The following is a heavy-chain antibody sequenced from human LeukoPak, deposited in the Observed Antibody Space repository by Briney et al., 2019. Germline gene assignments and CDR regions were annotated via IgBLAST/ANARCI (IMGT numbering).Heavy chain of an antibody. CDR2: IYPRDPDT. CDR3: ARRRGYSSGWYFDY. CDR1: GYSFSTYW. V-gene: IGHV5-51*01. J-gene: IGHJ4*02. D-gene: IGHD6-19*01. Sequence: GESLKISCKGSGYSFSTYWIGWVRQVPGKGLEWMGIIYPRDPDTRYSPSFRGQVTVSVDKSISTAYLQWSSLKASDTAMYYCARRRGYSSGWYFDYWGQGTLVTVSS.